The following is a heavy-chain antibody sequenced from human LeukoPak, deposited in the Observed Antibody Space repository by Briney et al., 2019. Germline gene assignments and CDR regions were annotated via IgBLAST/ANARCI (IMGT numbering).Heavy chain of an antibody. V-gene: IGHV3-7*01. CDR3: ARDLGQYYDTSDNWFDP. J-gene: IGHJ5*02. CDR2: VKQDGSEK. Sequence: GGSLRLSCAASGFTFSSYWMSWVRQAPGKGLEWVANVKQDGSEKYYVDSVKGRFTISRDNAKNTLNLQMNSLRAEDTAVYYCARDLGQYYDTSDNWFDPWGQGTLVTVSS. D-gene: IGHD3-22*01. CDR1: GFTFSSYW.